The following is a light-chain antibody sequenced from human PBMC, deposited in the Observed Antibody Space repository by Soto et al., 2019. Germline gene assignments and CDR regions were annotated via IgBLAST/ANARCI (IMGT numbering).Light chain of an antibody. CDR2: EVS. J-gene: IGLJ1*01. V-gene: IGLV2-14*01. CDR1: NSDVGGYNY. Sequence: QSALTQPASVSGSPGQSITISCTGTNSDVGGYNYVSWYQQHPGKAPELMIYEVSHRPSGVSNRFSGSKSDNTASLTISGLQAEDEADYYCNSYTSISTLYVFGTGTKLTVL. CDR3: NSYTSISTLYV.